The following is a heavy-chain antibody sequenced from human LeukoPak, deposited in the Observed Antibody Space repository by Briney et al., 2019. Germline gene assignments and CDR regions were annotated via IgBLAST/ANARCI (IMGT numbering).Heavy chain of an antibody. V-gene: IGHV4-4*02. J-gene: IGHJ4*02. D-gene: IGHD3-10*01. Sequence: PSESLSLTCAVSGGSISSNNWWSWVRQPPGKGLEWIGEIYHSGTTNYNPSLRSRVTISVDKSKNQFSLKLSSVTAADTAVYYCVRGITVIRGVFDYWGQGALVTVSS. CDR3: VRGITVIRGVFDY. CDR1: GGSISSNNW. CDR2: IYHSGTT.